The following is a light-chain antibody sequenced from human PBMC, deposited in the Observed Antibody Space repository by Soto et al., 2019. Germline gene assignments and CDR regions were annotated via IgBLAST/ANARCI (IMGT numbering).Light chain of an antibody. J-gene: IGLJ2*01. CDR2: NND. CDR3: AAWDDRLSGL. CDR1: SSNIGTYS. Sequence: QSVLTQPPSVSGTPGQGVTISCSGSSSNIGTYSVYWYQHLPGMAPKLLTYNNDHRPSGVPDRFSGSKSATSASLAISGLRAEDEADYYCAAWDDRLSGLFGGGTKLTVL. V-gene: IGLV1-47*01.